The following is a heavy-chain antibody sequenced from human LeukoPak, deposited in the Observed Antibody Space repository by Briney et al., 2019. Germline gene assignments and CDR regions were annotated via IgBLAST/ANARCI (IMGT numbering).Heavy chain of an antibody. V-gene: IGHV1-8*01. D-gene: IGHD6-6*01. CDR2: MSPNSGYT. CDR1: GYTFSSYD. Sequence: ASVKVSCKASGYTFSSYDIIWVRQATGQGLEWMGWMSPNSGYTGSAQKFQGRVTMTSDTSISTAYMELSSLRSDDTAVYYCAREYSSSSHFDYWGQGTLVTVSS. CDR3: AREYSSSSHFDY. J-gene: IGHJ4*02.